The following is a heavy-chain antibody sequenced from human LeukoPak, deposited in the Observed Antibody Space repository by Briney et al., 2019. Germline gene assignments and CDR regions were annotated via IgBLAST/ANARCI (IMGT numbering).Heavy chain of an antibody. CDR3: ARSQNDYDYVCGSYRPLYFDY. J-gene: IGHJ4*02. CDR1: GGSISSGGYY. CDR2: IYYSGST. D-gene: IGHD3-16*02. V-gene: IGHV4-31*03. Sequence: SQTLSLTCTVSGGSISSGGYYWSWIRQHPGKGLEWIGYIYYSGSTYYNPSLKSRVTISVYTSKNQFSLKLSSVTAADTAVYYCARSQNDYDYVCGSYRPLYFDYWGQGTLVTVSS.